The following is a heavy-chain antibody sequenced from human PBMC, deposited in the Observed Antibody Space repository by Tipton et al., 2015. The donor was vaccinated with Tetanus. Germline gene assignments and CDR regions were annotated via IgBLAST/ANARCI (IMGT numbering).Heavy chain of an antibody. CDR2: IYYAGST. J-gene: IGHJ4*02. D-gene: IGHD6-13*01. CDR1: GGPVSSSNW. V-gene: IGHV4-4*01. CDR3: AGVTAQRTELYFDH. Sequence: TLSLTCDVSGGPVSSSNWWSWVRQAPGKGLEWIGEIYYAGSTNHNPSLKSRVTISMDRSKNQISLQLTSVTAADTAVYFCAGVTAQRTELYFDHWGQGTLVTASS.